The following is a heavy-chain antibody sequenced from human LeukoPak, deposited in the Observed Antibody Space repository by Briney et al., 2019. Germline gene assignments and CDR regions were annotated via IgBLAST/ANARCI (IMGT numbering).Heavy chain of an antibody. J-gene: IGHJ6*03. V-gene: IGHV3-21*01. D-gene: IGHD3-3*01. Sequence: GGSLRLSCAASGFTFSSYSMNWVRQAPGKGLEWVSSISSSSSYIYYADSVKGRFTISRDNAKNSLYLQMNSLRAEDTAVYYCARAVGPFGVVITPDYYYYMDVWGKGTTVTVSS. CDR1: GFTFSSYS. CDR3: ARAVGPFGVVITPDYYYYMDV. CDR2: ISSSSSYI.